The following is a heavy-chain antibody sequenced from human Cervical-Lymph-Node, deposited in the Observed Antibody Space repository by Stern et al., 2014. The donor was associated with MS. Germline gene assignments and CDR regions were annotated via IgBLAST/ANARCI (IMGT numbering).Heavy chain of an antibody. CDR1: GFTFSSYW. J-gene: IGHJ4*02. V-gene: IGHV3-7*01. Sequence: EVQLVESGGGLVQPGGSLRLSCAASGFTFSSYWMSWVRHASGQGLEWVANIKEDGSEENYVDSVKGRFTISRDNVKNSLYLEMNSLRAEDTAVYYCARGSSGNYWGQGTLVTVSS. CDR2: IKEDGSEE. D-gene: IGHD6-19*01. CDR3: ARGSSGNY.